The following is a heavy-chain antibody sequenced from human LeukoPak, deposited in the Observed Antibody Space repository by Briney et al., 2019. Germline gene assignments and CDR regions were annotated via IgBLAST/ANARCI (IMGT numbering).Heavy chain of an antibody. CDR1: GGSISSSSYY. CDR2: IYYSGST. CDR3: ARDRTSLWELIQGRWFDP. J-gene: IGHJ5*02. V-gene: IGHV4-39*07. Sequence: SETLSLTCTVSGGSISSSSYYWGWIRQPPGKGLEWIGSIYYSGSTNYNPSLKSRVTMSVDTSKNQFSLKLSSVTAADTAVYYCARDRTSLWELIQGRWFDPWGQGTLVTVSS. D-gene: IGHD1-26*01.